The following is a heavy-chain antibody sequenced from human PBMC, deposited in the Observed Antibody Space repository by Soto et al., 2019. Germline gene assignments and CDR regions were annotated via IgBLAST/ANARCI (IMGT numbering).Heavy chain of an antibody. Sequence: QVQLVESGGGVVQPGRSLRLSCAASGFTFSSYGIHWVRQAPGKGLEWVAVISYDGSDTYYGDSVKGRYTISRDNSKNTVYLQMNSVRPEDTALYHCAKDLGNGDTSGWYYYYGLDVWGQGTTVTVSS. V-gene: IGHV3-30*18. CDR2: ISYDGSDT. J-gene: IGHJ6*02. D-gene: IGHD6-19*01. CDR3: AKDLGNGDTSGWYYYYGLDV. CDR1: GFTFSSYG.